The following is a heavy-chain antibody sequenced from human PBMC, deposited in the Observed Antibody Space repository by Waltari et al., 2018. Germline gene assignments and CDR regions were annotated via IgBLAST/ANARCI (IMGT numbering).Heavy chain of an antibody. CDR3: ARERGRGLYLDT. D-gene: IGHD2-15*01. J-gene: IGHJ4*02. Sequence: QLQFQESGPGLVKSSGTLSLTCAVFGASASNPHLWNWVRQPPGKGLEWIGQVHGSTGRTNYNPSFASRVTVSLDTYNNQFSLKLTYATAADTAVYYCARERGRGLYLDTWGPGTLVTVSP. CDR1: GASASNPHL. CDR2: VHGSTGRT. V-gene: IGHV4-4*02.